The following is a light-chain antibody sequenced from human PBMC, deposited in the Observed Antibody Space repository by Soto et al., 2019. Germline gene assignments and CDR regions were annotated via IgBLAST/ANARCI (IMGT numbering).Light chain of an antibody. CDR2: GAS. Sequence: EIIMTQSPATLSVSPGERVTLSCRASQSISGNLAWYQHKPGQAPRLLISGASARATGFPARFSGSGSGTEFTLTISSPQSEDFAVYYCQQYNNWPGTFGQGTKVEIK. CDR1: QSISGN. CDR3: QQYNNWPGT. J-gene: IGKJ1*01. V-gene: IGKV3-15*01.